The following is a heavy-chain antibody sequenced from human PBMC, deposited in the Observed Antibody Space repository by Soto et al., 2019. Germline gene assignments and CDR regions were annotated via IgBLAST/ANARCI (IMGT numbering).Heavy chain of an antibody. CDR2: IIPILGIA. V-gene: IGHV1-69*08. J-gene: IGHJ6*02. D-gene: IGHD3-10*01. CDR3: ARDVLLWFGELFKTPYGMDV. Sequence: QVQLVQSGAEVKKPGSSVKVSCKASGGTFRSYTISWVRQAPGQGLEWMGRIIPILGIANYAQKFQGRVTITADKSTSTAYMELSSLRSEYTAVYYCARDVLLWFGELFKTPYGMDVWGQGTTVTVSS. CDR1: GGTFRSYT.